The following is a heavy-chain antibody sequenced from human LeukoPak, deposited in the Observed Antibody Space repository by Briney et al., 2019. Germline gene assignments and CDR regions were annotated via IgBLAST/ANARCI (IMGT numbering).Heavy chain of an antibody. CDR2: ISYDGSNK. V-gene: IGHV3-30*18. CDR3: AKLPMQERTRGSRNAFDI. CDR1: GFTFSSYG. J-gene: IGHJ3*02. Sequence: PGGSLRLSCAASGFTFSSYGMHWVRQAPGKGLEWVAVISYDGSNKYYADSVKGRFTISRDNSKNTLYLQMNSLRAEDTAVYYCAKLPMQERTRGSRNAFDIWGQGTMVTVSS. D-gene: IGHD1-1*01.